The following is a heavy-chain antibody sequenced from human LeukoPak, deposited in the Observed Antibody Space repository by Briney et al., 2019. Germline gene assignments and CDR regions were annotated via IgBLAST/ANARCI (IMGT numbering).Heavy chain of an antibody. CDR3: ARGGYCSSTSCYYYYYMDV. CDR2: IYYSGST. Sequence: SETLSLTCTVSGGSISSSSYYGGWIRQPPGKGLEWIGSIYYSGSTYYNPSLKSRVTISVDTSKSPFSLRLSSVTAADTAVYYCARGGYCSSTSCYYYYYMDVWGKGTTVTVSS. V-gene: IGHV4-39*01. D-gene: IGHD2-2*01. CDR1: GGSISSSSYY. J-gene: IGHJ6*03.